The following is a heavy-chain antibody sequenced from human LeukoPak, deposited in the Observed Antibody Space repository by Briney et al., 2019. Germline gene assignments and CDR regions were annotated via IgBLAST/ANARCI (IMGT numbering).Heavy chain of an antibody. CDR3: AKRHSKATAYYYDSSGYPYYFDY. D-gene: IGHD3-22*01. V-gene: IGHV3-23*01. Sequence: GGSLRLSCAASGFTFSSYAMSWVRQAPGKGLEWVSAISGSGGSTYYADSVKGRFTISRDNSKNTLYLQMNSLRAEDTAVYYCAKRHSKATAYYYDSSGYPYYFDYWGQGTLVTVSS. J-gene: IGHJ4*02. CDR1: GFTFSSYA. CDR2: ISGSGGST.